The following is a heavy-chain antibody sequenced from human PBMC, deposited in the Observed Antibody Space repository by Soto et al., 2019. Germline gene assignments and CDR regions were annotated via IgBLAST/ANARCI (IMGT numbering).Heavy chain of an antibody. CDR3: ARGAVVVPNGLIAGMDV. Sequence: GASVKVSCKPSGYSFSNFYVHWVRQAPGQGLEWMGIIDPSSGTTSYTQKFQERVTMTRDTSISTVYMELSRLGSEDTAVYYCARGAVVVPNGLIAGMDVWGLGTTVTVSS. J-gene: IGHJ6*02. CDR1: GYSFSNFY. D-gene: IGHD2-2*01. CDR2: IDPSSGTT. V-gene: IGHV1-46*01.